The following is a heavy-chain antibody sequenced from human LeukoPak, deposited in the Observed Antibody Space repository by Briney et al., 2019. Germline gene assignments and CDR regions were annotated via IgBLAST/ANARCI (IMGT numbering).Heavy chain of an antibody. CDR1: GGSISSYY. CDR3: ARPRSSGYRNYYFDY. D-gene: IGHD3-22*01. Sequence: SETLSLTCTVSGGSISSYYWSWIRQPAGKGLEWIGRIYTSGSTNYNPSLKSRVTMSADTSKNQFSLKLSSVTAADTAVYYCARPRSSGYRNYYFDYWGQGTLVTVSS. CDR2: IYTSGST. V-gene: IGHV4-4*07. J-gene: IGHJ4*02.